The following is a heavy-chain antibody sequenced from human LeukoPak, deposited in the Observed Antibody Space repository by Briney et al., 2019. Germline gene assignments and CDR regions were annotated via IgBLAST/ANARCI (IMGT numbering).Heavy chain of an antibody. Sequence: SETLSLTCTVSGGSINSHYWSWIRQPPGKGLEWIGYIYYSGSTNYNPSLKSRVTISVDTSKNQFSLKLSSVTAADTAVYYCARVSYDFWSGYYNYYFDYWGQGTLVTVSS. J-gene: IGHJ4*02. V-gene: IGHV4-59*11. CDR3: ARVSYDFWSGYYNYYFDY. D-gene: IGHD3-3*01. CDR2: IYYSGST. CDR1: GGSINSHY.